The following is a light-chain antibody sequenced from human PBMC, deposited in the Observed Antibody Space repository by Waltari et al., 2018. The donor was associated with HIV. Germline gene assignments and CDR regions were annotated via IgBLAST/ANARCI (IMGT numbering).Light chain of an antibody. CDR1: QSISSW. J-gene: IGKJ2*01. CDR2: KAS. V-gene: IGKV1-5*03. CDR3: QQYKSYPYT. Sequence: DIQMTQSPSTLSASVGDRVTITCRASQSISSWLAWYQQKPGKAPKLLLYKASSLESGVPSRFTGSGSGTAFTLTISSLQPDDFATYYCQQYKSYPYTFGQGTKLEIK.